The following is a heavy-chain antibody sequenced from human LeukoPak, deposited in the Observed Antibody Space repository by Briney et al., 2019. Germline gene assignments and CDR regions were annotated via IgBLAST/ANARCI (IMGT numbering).Heavy chain of an antibody. CDR3: ARPANRGDAFDI. D-gene: IGHD2/OR15-2a*01. CDR1: GYTFTTYW. CDR2: IYPGDSDT. J-gene: IGHJ3*02. V-gene: IGHV5-51*01. Sequence: GESLKISCKGSGYTFTTYWIGWVRQMPGKGLQWMGIIYPGDSDTRYSPSFQGQVTISADKSITTAYLQWSSLRASDTAMYYCARPANRGDAFDIWGQGTMVTVSS.